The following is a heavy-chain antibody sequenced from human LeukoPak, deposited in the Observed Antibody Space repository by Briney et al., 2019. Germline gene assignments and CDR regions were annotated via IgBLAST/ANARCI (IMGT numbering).Heavy chain of an antibody. J-gene: IGHJ4*02. CDR2: ISTSSIYI. CDR1: GFTFSAYS. CDR3: ARGTGDYDILTGYYKHPFDY. V-gene: IGHV3-21*01. D-gene: IGHD3-9*01. Sequence: GGSLRLSCAASGFTFSAYSMNWVRQAPGKGLEWVSSISTSSIYIYYADSMKGRFTISRDNAKNSLYLQMNSLRAEDTAVYYCARGTGDYDILTGYYKHPFDYWGQGTLVTVSS.